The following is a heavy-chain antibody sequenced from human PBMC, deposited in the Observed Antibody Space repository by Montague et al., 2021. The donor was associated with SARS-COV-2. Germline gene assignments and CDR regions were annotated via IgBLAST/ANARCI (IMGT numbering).Heavy chain of an antibody. V-gene: IGHV4-39*01. D-gene: IGHD6-19*01. Sequence: SETLSLTCTVSGGSISSSSYYWSWIRQPPGKGLEWTGYINFSRSTYYNPSLKGRVSISVDTSKNQFSLKLSSVTAADTALYYCARHDIAKVPWMVLIECDSDPFDIWGQGTLVTVSS. CDR2: INFSRST. J-gene: IGHJ3*02. CDR1: GGSISSSSYY. CDR3: ARHDIAKVPWMVLIECDSDPFDI.